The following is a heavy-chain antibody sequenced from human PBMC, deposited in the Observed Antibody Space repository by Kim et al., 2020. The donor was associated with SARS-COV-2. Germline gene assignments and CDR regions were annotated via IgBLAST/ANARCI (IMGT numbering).Heavy chain of an antibody. CDR3: ARDHQEYYDFWSGYHYFDY. J-gene: IGHJ4*02. V-gene: IGHV4-31*03. D-gene: IGHD3-3*01. Sequence: SETLSLTCTVSGGSISSGGYYWSWIRQHPGKGLEWIGYIYYSGSTYYNPSLKSRVTISVDTSKNQFSLKLSSVTAADTAVYYCARDHQEYYDFWSGYHYFDYWGQGTLVTVSS. CDR1: GGSISSGGYY. CDR2: IYYSGST.